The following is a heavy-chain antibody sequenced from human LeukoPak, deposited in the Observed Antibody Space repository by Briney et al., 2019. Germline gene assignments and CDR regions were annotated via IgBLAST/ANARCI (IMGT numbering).Heavy chain of an antibody. Sequence: GGSLRLSCAASGFTFSSYAMSWVRQAPGKGLEWVSAISGSGDSTYYADSVKGRFTISRDNSKNTLYLQMNSLRTEDTAVYYCATDRPGGGWSFDYWGQGTLVTVSS. CDR2: ISGSGDST. D-gene: IGHD6-19*01. V-gene: IGHV3-23*01. J-gene: IGHJ4*02. CDR3: ATDRPGGGWSFDY. CDR1: GFTFSSYA.